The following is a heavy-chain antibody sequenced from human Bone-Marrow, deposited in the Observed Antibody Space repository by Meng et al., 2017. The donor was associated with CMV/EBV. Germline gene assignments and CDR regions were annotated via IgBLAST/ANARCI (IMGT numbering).Heavy chain of an antibody. CDR3: ARSRRYDSSGFYFDY. J-gene: IGHJ4*02. D-gene: IGHD3-22*01. V-gene: IGHV6-1*01. CDR1: GDSVSSNSAA. Sequence: SCAISGDSVSSNSAAWNWIRQSPSRGLEWLGRTYYRSKWYNDYAVSVKSRITINPDTSKNQFSLQLNSVTPEDTAVYYCARSRRYDSSGFYFDYWGQGTVVTVSS. CDR2: TYYRSKWYN.